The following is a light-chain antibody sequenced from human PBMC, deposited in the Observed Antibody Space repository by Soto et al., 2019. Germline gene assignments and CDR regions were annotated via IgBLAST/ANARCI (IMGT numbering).Light chain of an antibody. Sequence: EIVMTQSPLSLPVTPGEPASISCRSSQSLLHTNGYNYLDWFLQKPGQSPQLLIYLGSNRASGVPERFSGSGAGTDFTLKISRVEAEDVGVYYCMQALQTPPMYTFGRGTKLEIK. CDR3: MQALQTPPMYT. V-gene: IGKV2-28*01. CDR1: QSLLHTNGYNY. J-gene: IGKJ2*01. CDR2: LGS.